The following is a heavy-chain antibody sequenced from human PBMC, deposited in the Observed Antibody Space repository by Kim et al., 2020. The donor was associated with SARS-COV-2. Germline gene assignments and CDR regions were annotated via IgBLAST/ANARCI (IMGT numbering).Heavy chain of an antibody. CDR3: ASAPRRAVTKEFVY. Sequence: ASVKVSCKASGYTFTSYGISWVRQAPGQGLEWMGWISAYNGNTNYAQKLQGRVTMTTDTSTSTAYMELRSLRSDDTAVYYCASAPRRAVTKEFVYWGQGTLVTVSS. D-gene: IGHD4-17*01. V-gene: IGHV1-18*04. CDR1: GYTFTSYG. CDR2: ISAYNGNT. J-gene: IGHJ1*01.